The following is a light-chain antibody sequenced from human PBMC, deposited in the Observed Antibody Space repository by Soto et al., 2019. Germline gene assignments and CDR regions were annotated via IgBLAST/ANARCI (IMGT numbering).Light chain of an antibody. CDR2: DAS. CDR1: QSVSSY. CDR3: QQRSNWPLT. Sequence: ETVLTQSPATLSLSPVERATLSCRASQSVSSYLGCYQQKPGQAPRLLIYDASNRATGIPARFSGSGSGTDFTLTISSLEPADFAVYYCQQRSNWPLTFGGGTKVDIK. J-gene: IGKJ4*01. V-gene: IGKV3-11*01.